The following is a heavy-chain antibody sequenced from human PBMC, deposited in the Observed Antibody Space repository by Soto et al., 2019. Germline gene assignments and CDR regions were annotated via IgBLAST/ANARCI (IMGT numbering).Heavy chain of an antibody. CDR2: ISAYNGNT. D-gene: IGHD6-25*01. J-gene: IGHJ4*02. CDR3: ARDLSGYVPDY. Sequence: QVQLVQCGAEVKKPGASVKVSCKASGYTFTSYGISWVRQAPGQGLEWMGWISAYNGNTNYAQKLQGRVTMTTDTATSRAYVELRSLRSDDTAVYSCARDLSGYVPDYRGQGTLVTVSS. CDR1: GYTFTSYG. V-gene: IGHV1-18*01.